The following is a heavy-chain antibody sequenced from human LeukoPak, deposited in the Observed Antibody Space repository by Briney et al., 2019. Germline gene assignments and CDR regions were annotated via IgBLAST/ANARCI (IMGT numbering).Heavy chain of an antibody. D-gene: IGHD6-25*01. J-gene: IGHJ4*02. CDR3: ARGYSSGWYFDY. CDR1: GGTFSSHT. Sequence: SVKVSCKASGGTFSSHTISWVRQAPGQGLEWMGGIIPIFGTANYAQKFQGRVTITADESTSTAYMELSSLRSEDTAVYYCARGYSSGWYFDYWGQGTLVTVSS. CDR2: IIPIFGTA. V-gene: IGHV1-69*13.